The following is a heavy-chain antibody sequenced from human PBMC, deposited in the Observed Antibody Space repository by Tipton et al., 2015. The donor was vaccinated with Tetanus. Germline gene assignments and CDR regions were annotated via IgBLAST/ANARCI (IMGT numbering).Heavy chain of an antibody. V-gene: IGHV3-9*01. CDR2: ISWNSGSI. J-gene: IGHJ4*02. D-gene: IGHD5-12*01. Sequence: SLRLSCAASGFTFDDYAMHWVRQAPGKGLEWVSGISWNSGSIGYADSVKGRFTISRDNAKNSLYLQMNSLRAEDTALYYCAKVGYGGGYFDYWGQGTLVTVSS. CDR3: AKVGYGGGYFDY. CDR1: GFTFDDYA.